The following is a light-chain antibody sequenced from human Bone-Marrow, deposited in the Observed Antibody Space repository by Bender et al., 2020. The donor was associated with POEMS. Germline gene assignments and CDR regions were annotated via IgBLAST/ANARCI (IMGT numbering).Light chain of an antibody. V-gene: IGLV3-1*01. J-gene: IGLJ1*01. CDR2: QDT. CDR1: KLGDKY. Sequence: SYELTQPPSVSVSPGQTARMTCSGEKLGDKYVSWYQQKPAQSPVLVINQDTKRPSGLPARFFGSNTGTTATLTISGTQALDEADYYCQAWDSSTYVFGAGTKVTVL. CDR3: QAWDSSTYV.